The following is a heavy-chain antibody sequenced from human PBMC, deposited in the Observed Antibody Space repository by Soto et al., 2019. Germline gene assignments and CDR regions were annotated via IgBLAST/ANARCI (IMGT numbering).Heavy chain of an antibody. Sequence: PGGSLRLSCAASGFTFSSYWMTWVRQAPGKGLEWVANINQDGSDKNYVDSVKGRFTISRDNAKNSLYLQMNSPRVEDTAVYYCARQRVADYWGQGTLVIVSS. V-gene: IGHV3-7*01. D-gene: IGHD3-3*01. J-gene: IGHJ4*02. CDR3: ARQRVADY. CDR2: INQDGSDK. CDR1: GFTFSSYW.